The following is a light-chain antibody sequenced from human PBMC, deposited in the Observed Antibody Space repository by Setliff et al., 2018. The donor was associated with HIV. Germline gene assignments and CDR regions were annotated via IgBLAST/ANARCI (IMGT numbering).Light chain of an antibody. J-gene: IGLJ2*01. V-gene: IGLV3-21*04. CDR1: NIGSKS. CDR3: QVWDSSSDHVI. Sequence: SYALTQPPSVSVVPGKTARITCGGNNIGSKSVHWYQQKPGRAPVLIIYFDSDRPSGIPERFSGSNSGNTATLSLSRVEVGDEADYYCQVWDSSSDHVIFGGGTK. CDR2: FDS.